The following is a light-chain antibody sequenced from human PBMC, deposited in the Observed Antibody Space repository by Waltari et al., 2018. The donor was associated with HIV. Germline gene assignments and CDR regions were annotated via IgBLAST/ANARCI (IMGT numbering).Light chain of an antibody. CDR3: LLYYGGAQPHVV. CDR1: TGAVTSGSY. Sequence: QTVVTQEPSLTVSPGGTVTLTSASSTGAVTSGSYPNSLQQKPGQPPRALIYSTTKKHSWTPARFSGSLLGGKAALTLSGVQPEDEAEYYCLLYYGGAQPHVVFGGGTKLTVL. CDR2: STT. J-gene: IGLJ2*01. V-gene: IGLV7-43*01.